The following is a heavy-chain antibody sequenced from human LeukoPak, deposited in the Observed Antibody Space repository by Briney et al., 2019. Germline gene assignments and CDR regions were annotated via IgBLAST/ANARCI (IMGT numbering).Heavy chain of an antibody. CDR3: ARISSGRDY. CDR2: IYTSVST. D-gene: IGHD6-19*01. CDR1: GGSISSGSYY. Sequence: SETLSLTCTVSGGSISSGSYYWSWISQPAGKGLEWIGRIYTSVSTNYNPSLKSRVTISVDTSKNQFSLKLSSVTAADTAVYYCARISSGRDYWGQGTLVTVSS. V-gene: IGHV4-61*02. J-gene: IGHJ4*02.